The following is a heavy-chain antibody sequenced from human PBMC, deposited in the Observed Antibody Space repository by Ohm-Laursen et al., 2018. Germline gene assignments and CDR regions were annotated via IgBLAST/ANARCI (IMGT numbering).Heavy chain of an antibody. CDR2: INQGGSEE. Sequence: GSLRLSCTASGFTFSRHWMTWVRQGPGKGLESLANINQGGSEEYYADSVKGRFTISRDNAKNSLFLQMNSLRVEDTAVYYCAKGRDLTGGWGQGTLVIVSS. D-gene: IGHD2-8*02. CDR3: AKGRDLTGG. V-gene: IGHV3-7*01. J-gene: IGHJ4*02. CDR1: GFTFSRHW.